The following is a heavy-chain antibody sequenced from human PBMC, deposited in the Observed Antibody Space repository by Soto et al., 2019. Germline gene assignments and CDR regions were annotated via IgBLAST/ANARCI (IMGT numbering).Heavy chain of an antibody. CDR1: GGSFSGYY. D-gene: IGHD6-13*01. Sequence: QVQLQQWGAGLLKPSETLSLTCAVYGGSFSGYYWSWIRQPPGKGLEWIGEINHSGSTNYNPSLKSRVTISVDTSKNQFSLKLSSVTAEDTAVYYCARGWRWYSSSWGGWFDPWGKGTLVTVSS. J-gene: IGHJ5*02. CDR3: ARGWRWYSSSWGGWFDP. CDR2: INHSGST. V-gene: IGHV4-34*01.